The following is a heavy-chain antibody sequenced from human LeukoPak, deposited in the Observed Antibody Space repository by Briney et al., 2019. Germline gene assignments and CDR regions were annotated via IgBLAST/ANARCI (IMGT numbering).Heavy chain of an antibody. CDR2: IYYSGST. V-gene: IGHV4-39*01. D-gene: IGHD3-3*01. CDR3: ARGPRTGYTIFGVVITSGDNWFDP. J-gene: IGHJ5*02. Sequence: SETLSLTCTVSGGSISSSSYYWGWIRQPPGKGLEWIGSIYYSGSTYYNPSLKSRVTISVDTSKNQFSLKLSSVTAADTAVYYCARGPRTGYTIFGVVITSGDNWFDPWGQGTLVTVSS. CDR1: GGSISSSSYY.